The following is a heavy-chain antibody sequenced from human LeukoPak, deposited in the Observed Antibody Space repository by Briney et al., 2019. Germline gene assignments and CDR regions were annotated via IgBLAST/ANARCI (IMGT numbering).Heavy chain of an antibody. CDR3: ARVEYSSSSDLNWFDP. V-gene: IGHV4-59*01. J-gene: IGHJ5*02. Sequence: SETLSLTCTVSGGSISSDYWSWIRQPPGKGLEWIGYIYYSGSTNYNPSLKSRVTISVDTSKNQFSLKLSSVTAADTAVYYCARVEYSSSSDLNWFDPWGQGTLVTVSS. CDR2: IYYSGST. CDR1: GGSISSDY. D-gene: IGHD6-6*01.